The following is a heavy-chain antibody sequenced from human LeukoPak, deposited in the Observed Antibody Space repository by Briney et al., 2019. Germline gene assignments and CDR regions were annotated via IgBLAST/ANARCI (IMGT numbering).Heavy chain of an antibody. J-gene: IGHJ6*03. CDR1: GYTFTCYD. CDR2: INPNNGNT. CDR3: ARVGGPSGYYMDV. D-gene: IGHD1-26*01. Sequence: ASVKVSCKASGYTFTCYDINWVRQATGQGLEWMGWINPNNGNTDYAQKFQGRITITMNTSISTAYMELRSLRSEDTAVYYCARVGGPSGYYMDVWGKGTTVTVSS. V-gene: IGHV1-8*03.